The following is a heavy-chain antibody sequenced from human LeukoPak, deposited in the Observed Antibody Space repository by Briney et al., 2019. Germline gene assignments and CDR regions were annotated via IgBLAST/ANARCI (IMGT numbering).Heavy chain of an antibody. CDR1: GGSISSYY. J-gene: IGHJ6*03. CDR2: IYYSGST. Sequence: ASETLSLTCTVSGGSISSYYWSWIRQPPGKGLEWIGYIYYSGSTNYNPSLKSRVTISVDTSENQFSLKLSSVTAADTAVYYCARGRDSSSDYYYYYYMDVWGKGTTVTVSS. V-gene: IGHV4-59*01. CDR3: ARGRDSSSDYYYYYYMDV. D-gene: IGHD6-6*01.